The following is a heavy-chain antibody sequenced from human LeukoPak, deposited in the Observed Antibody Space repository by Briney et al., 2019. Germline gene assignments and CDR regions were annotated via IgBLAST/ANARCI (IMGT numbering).Heavy chain of an antibody. CDR3: ARSSGSEGIDY. V-gene: IGHV4-34*01. CDR2: INHSGST. D-gene: IGHD3-10*01. J-gene: IGHJ4*02. Sequence: PSETLSLTCAVYGGSFSGYYWSWIRQPPGKGLEWIGEINHSGSTNYNPSLKSRVTISVDTSKNQFSLKLSSVTAADTAVYYCARSSGSEGIDYWRQGTLVTVSS. CDR1: GGSFSGYY.